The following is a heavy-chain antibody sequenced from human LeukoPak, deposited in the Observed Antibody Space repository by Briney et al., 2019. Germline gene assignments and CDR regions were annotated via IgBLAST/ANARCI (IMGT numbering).Heavy chain of an antibody. CDR3: ARGLKRGIGARPPPTYYYYGMDV. Sequence: PSETLSLTCTVSGGSISSSSYYWGWIRQPPGKGLEWIGSIYYSGSTNYNPSLKSRVTMSVDTSKNQFSLKLSSVTAADTAVYYCARGLKRGIGARPPPTYYYYGMDVWDQGTTVTVSS. CDR2: IYYSGST. V-gene: IGHV4-39*07. CDR1: GGSISSSSYY. D-gene: IGHD6-6*01. J-gene: IGHJ6*02.